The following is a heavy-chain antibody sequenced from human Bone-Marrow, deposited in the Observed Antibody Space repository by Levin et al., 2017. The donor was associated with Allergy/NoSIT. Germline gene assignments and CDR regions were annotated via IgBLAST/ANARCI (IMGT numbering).Heavy chain of an antibody. D-gene: IGHD6-19*01. CDR1: GFTFRSHA. CDR2: ISYDGTIK. J-gene: IGHJ4*02. CDR3: ARGPRGRGWQVCDF. Sequence: GGSLRLSCAASGFTFRSHAMHWVRQAPGKGLEWVAVISYDGTIKNYADSLKGRFTVSRDNSKKQLDMKMNSLRQDDSAMYFCARGPRGRGWQVCDFWGQGSLVSVSS. V-gene: IGHV3-30-3*01.